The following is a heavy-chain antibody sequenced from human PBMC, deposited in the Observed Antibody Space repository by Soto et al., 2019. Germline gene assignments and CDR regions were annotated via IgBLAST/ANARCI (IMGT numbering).Heavy chain of an antibody. CDR3: ARPHGPSGYYYGLDV. CDR2: VDPNDSDT. CDR1: GYSFTSYW. D-gene: IGHD3-10*01. J-gene: IGHJ6*02. V-gene: IGHV5-51*01. Sequence: PGESLKISCKGSGYSFTSYWIVWVRQMPGKGLEWMGVVDPNDSDTRYSPSFEGQVTISADKSITTAYLQWSSLKASDTAMYYCARPHGPSGYYYGLDVWGQGTTVTASS.